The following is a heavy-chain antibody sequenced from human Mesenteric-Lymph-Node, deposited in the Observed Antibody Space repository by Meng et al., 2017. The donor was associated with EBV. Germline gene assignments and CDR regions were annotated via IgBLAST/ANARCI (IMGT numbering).Heavy chain of an antibody. Sequence: LQVQESGPGLVKPSQTLSLTCTVSGGSIISSSTYYWGWIRQPPGKGLEWIGSIYYSGSTAYNPSLKSRVTMSVDTSKRQFSLKLSSVTAADTAVYFCARTHYYDSSGYPSPPDYWGQGTLVTVSS. CDR3: ARTHYYDSSGYPSPPDY. CDR1: GGSIISSSTYY. CDR2: IYYSGST. D-gene: IGHD3-22*01. J-gene: IGHJ4*02. V-gene: IGHV4-39*01.